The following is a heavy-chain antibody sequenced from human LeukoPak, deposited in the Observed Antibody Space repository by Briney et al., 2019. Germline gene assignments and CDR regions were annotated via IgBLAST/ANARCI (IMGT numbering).Heavy chain of an antibody. CDR1: GGSFSGYY. CDR3: ARYDYSNYVGYYDH. Sequence: SETLSLTCAVYGGSFSGYYWSWIRQPPGKGLEWIGEINHSGSTNYNPSLKSRVTISVDTSKNQFSLKLSSVTAEDTALYYCARYDYSNYVGYYDHWGQGTLVTVSS. D-gene: IGHD4-11*01. J-gene: IGHJ4*02. CDR2: INHSGST. V-gene: IGHV4-34*01.